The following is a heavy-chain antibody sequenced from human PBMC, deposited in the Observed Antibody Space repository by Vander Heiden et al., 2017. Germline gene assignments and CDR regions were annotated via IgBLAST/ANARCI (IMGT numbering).Heavy chain of an antibody. CDR2: LSGDGGRT. D-gene: IGHD3-10*01. CDR1: GFTFSSYA. CDR3: AKEGRYYYGSGTLDY. V-gene: IGHV3-23*01. J-gene: IGHJ4*02. Sequence: EVQLLESGGGLVQPGGSLRLTCTASGFTFSSYAMSWVRKVPGKGLEWVSALSGDGGRTYYADSVKGRFTISRDHSKNTLYLQMDTLRADDTAVYYCAKEGRYYYGSGTLDYWGQGTRVTVSS.